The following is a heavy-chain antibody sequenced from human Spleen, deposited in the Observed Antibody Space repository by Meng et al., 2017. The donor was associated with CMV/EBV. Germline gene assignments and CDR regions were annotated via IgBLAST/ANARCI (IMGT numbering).Heavy chain of an antibody. Sequence: GESLKISCAASGFTFSSYSMNWVRQAPGKGLEWVSSISSSSSYIYYADSVKGRFTISRDNAKNSLYLQMNSLRAEDTAVYYCARVKGGSSSFRDYYFDYWGQGTLVTVSS. CDR3: ARVKGGSSSFRDYYFDY. J-gene: IGHJ4*02. CDR1: GFTFSSYS. D-gene: IGHD6-6*01. CDR2: ISSSSSYI. V-gene: IGHV3-21*01.